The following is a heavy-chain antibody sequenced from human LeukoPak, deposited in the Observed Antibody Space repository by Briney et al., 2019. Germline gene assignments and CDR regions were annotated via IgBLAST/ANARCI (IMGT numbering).Heavy chain of an antibody. Sequence: ASVKVSCKVSGYTLTELSMHWVRQAPGKGLEWMGGFDPEDGETIYAQKFQGRVTMTEDTSTDTAYMELSSLRSEDTAVYYCARGAITMIVVENWFDPWGQGTLVTVSS. V-gene: IGHV1-24*01. CDR3: ARGAITMIVVENWFDP. J-gene: IGHJ5*02. D-gene: IGHD3-22*01. CDR1: GYTLTELS. CDR2: FDPEDGET.